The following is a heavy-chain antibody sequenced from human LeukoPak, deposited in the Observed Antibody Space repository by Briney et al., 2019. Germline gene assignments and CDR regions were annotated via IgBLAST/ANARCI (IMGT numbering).Heavy chain of an antibody. CDR3: ARTGYDFWSGYPYYYYMDV. Sequence: GGSLRLSCAASGFTFSSYAMHWVRQAPGEGLEWVAVISYDGSNKYYADSVKGRFTISRDNSKNTLYLQMNSLRAEDTAVYYCARTGYDFWSGYPYYYYMDVWGKGTTVTVSS. V-gene: IGHV3-30*01. CDR2: ISYDGSNK. CDR1: GFTFSSYA. J-gene: IGHJ6*03. D-gene: IGHD3-3*01.